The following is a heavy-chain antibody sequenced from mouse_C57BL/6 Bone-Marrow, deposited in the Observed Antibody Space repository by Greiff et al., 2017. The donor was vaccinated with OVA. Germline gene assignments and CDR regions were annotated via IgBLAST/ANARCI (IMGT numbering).Heavy chain of an antibody. CDR2: FYPGSGSI. D-gene: IGHD2-5*01. CDR3: ARHAYYSNYVNYAMDD. V-gene: IGHV1-62-2*01. CDR1: GYTFTEYT. Sequence: QVQLKQSGAELVKPGASVKLSCKASGYTFTEYTIHWVKQRSGQGLEWIGWFYPGSGSIKYNEKFKDKATLTADKSSSTVYMELSRLTSEDSAVYFCARHAYYSNYVNYAMDDWGKGTSVTVSS. J-gene: IGHJ4*01.